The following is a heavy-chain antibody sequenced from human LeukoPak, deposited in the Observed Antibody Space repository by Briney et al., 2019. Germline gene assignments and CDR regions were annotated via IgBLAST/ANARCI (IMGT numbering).Heavy chain of an antibody. V-gene: IGHV3-30*02. CDR3: ARAGRGLRYFDWLTYDY. CDR2: IRYDGSNK. J-gene: IGHJ4*02. Sequence: GGSLRLSCAASGFTFSSYGMHWVRQAPGKGLEWVAFIRYDGSNKYYADSVKGRFTISRDNAKNTLYLQMNSLRAEDTAVYYCARAGRGLRYFDWLTYDYWGQGTLVTVSS. CDR1: GFTFSSYG. D-gene: IGHD3-9*01.